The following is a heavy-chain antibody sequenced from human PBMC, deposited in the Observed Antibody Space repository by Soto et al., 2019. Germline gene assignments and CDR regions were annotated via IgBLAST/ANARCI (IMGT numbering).Heavy chain of an antibody. CDR2: IYYSGST. Sequence: SETLSLTCTVSGGSISSGGYYWSWIRQHPGKGLEWIGYIYYSGSTYYNPSLKSLVTISVDTSKNQFSLKLSSVTAADTAVYYCARVRAAGFNWFDPWGQGTLVTVSS. J-gene: IGHJ5*02. D-gene: IGHD6-13*01. V-gene: IGHV4-31*01. CDR1: GGSISSGGYY. CDR3: ARVRAAGFNWFDP.